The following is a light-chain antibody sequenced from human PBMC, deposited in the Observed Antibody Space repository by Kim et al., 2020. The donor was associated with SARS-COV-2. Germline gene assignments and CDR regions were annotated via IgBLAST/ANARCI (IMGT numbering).Light chain of an antibody. CDR3: SSYTTSKTWV. Sequence: GQSVTTSCPGTSRDVEDYDRVSWYQQPPGTVPKLIIYEVRNRPSGVPDRFSGFKSGNTASLTIFVLQAEDEADYYCSSYTTSKTWVFGGGTQLTVL. CDR1: SRDVEDYDR. V-gene: IGLV2-18*02. CDR2: EVR. J-gene: IGLJ3*02.